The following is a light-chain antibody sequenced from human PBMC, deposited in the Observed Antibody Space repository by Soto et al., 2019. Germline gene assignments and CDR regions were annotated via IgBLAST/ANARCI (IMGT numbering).Light chain of an antibody. J-gene: IGKJ1*01. Sequence: DIQMTQCPSSLSASVGDRVTITCRASQTINSYLNWYQQNPGKAPKLLIYAASSLQSGVSSRFSGSGYGTDFTLTITSLQPEDFATYYCQQSISTPRTFGQGTKVEI. CDR2: AAS. V-gene: IGKV1-39*01. CDR3: QQSISTPRT. CDR1: QTINSY.